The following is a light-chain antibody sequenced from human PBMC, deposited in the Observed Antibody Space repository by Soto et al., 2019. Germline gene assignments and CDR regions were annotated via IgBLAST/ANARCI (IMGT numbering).Light chain of an antibody. J-gene: IGKJ1*01. V-gene: IGKV3-15*01. Sequence: EIVMTQSPATRSVSPGERVTLSCRASQFVSNSLAWYQQRPGQPPRLLIYGASTRAAGISERFSGSGSGTEFTLTISSLRSEDFAVYYCQQSSNWPRTFGQGTKVDIK. CDR3: QQSSNWPRT. CDR2: GAS. CDR1: QFVSNS.